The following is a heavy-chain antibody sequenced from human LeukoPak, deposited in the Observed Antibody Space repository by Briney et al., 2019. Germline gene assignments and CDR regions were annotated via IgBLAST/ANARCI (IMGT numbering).Heavy chain of an antibody. V-gene: IGHV4-59*01. Sequence: PSETLSLTCTVSGGSISSYYWSWIRQPPGKGLGWIGYIYYSGSTNYNPSLKSRVTISVDTSKHQFSLKLSSVTAADTAVYYCARVRFGMWEPQGGGKAFDIWGQGTMVTVSS. J-gene: IGHJ3*02. D-gene: IGHD1-26*01. CDR2: IYYSGST. CDR1: GGSISSYY. CDR3: ARVRFGMWEPQGGGKAFDI.